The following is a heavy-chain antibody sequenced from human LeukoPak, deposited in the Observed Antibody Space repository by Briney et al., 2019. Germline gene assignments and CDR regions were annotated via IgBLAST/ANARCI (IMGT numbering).Heavy chain of an antibody. CDR1: GFFVRDFY. CDR2: ISTTGNTI. D-gene: IGHD2-15*01. J-gene: IGHJ4*02. V-gene: IGHV3-11*01. Sequence: GGSLRLSCAASGFFVRDFYMAWIRQRPGKGLERVSHISTTGNTINYADSVMGRFTISRDTVKESLYLQLTSLTTEDTAVYYCARERWSGGFDYWGQGTLVTVSS. CDR3: ARERWSGGFDY.